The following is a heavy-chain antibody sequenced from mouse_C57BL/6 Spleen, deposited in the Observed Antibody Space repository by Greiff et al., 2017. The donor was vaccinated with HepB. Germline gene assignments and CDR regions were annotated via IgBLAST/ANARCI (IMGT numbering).Heavy chain of an antibody. CDR1: GFTFSDYG. CDR3: AGTGTGAMDY. Sequence: EVQRVESGGGLVKPGGSLKLSCAASGFTFSDYGMHWVRQAPEKGLEWVAYISSGSSTIYYADTVKGRFTISRDNAKNTLFLQMTSLRSEDTAMYYCAGTGTGAMDYWGQGTSVTVSS. CDR2: ISSGSSTI. D-gene: IGHD4-1*01. J-gene: IGHJ4*01. V-gene: IGHV5-17*01.